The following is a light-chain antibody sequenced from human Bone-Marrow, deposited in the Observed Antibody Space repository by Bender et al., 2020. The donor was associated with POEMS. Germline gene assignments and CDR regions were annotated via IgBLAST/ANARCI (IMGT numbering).Light chain of an antibody. Sequence: QSALTQPRSVSGSPGQSVTISCTGTSSDVGDYKYVSWYQQHPGKAPKVMIYDVTKRPSGVPDRFSGSKSGNTASLTISGLQAEDEADYYCCSYAGTFNYVFGTGTKVTVL. J-gene: IGLJ1*01. CDR2: DVT. CDR1: SSDVGDYKY. CDR3: CSYAGTFNYV. V-gene: IGLV2-11*01.